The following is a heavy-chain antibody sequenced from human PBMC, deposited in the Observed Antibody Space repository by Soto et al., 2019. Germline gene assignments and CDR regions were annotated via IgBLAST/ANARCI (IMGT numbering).Heavy chain of an antibody. CDR2: IYYSGST. D-gene: IGHD3-3*01. CDR1: GGSISSYY. J-gene: IGHJ4*02. CDR3: ARQRSSYDFWSGYYLFDY. Sequence: PSETLSLTCTVSGGSISSYYWSWIRQPPGKGLEWIGCIYYSGSTNYNPSLKSRVTISVDTSKNQFSLKLSSVTAADTAVYYCARQRSSYDFWSGYYLFDYWGQGTLVTVSS. V-gene: IGHV4-59*08.